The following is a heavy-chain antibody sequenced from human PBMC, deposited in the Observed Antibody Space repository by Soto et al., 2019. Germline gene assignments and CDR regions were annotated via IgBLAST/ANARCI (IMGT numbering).Heavy chain of an antibody. V-gene: IGHV4-39*01. J-gene: IGHJ4*02. Sequence: SETLSLTCNVSGVSISDTSYYWGWIRQPPGKGLEWIGTIYFSGTTFYNPSLKTRLTISVDTSKNQFSLRLSSVTAADTAVYYCARHGSHWGQGTLVTVSS. CDR3: ARHGSH. CDR1: GVSISDTSYY. CDR2: IYFSGTT.